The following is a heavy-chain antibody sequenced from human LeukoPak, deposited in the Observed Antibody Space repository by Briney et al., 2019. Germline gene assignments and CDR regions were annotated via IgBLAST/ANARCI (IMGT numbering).Heavy chain of an antibody. D-gene: IGHD3-10*01. V-gene: IGHV3-48*01. CDR3: AREYGSGSYPDYYGMDV. J-gene: IGHJ6*02. CDR1: GFTFSNYG. CDR2: ISSSSSTI. Sequence: GGSLRLSCAASGFTFSNYGMNWVRQAPGKGLEWVSYISSSSSTIYYADSVKGRFTISRDNAKNSLYLQMNSLRAEDTAVYYCAREYGSGSYPDYYGMDVWGQGTTVTVSS.